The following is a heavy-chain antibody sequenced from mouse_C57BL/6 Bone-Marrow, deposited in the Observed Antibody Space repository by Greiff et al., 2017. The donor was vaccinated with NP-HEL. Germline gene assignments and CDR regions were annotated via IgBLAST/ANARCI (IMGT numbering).Heavy chain of an antibody. CDR1: GYTFTSYW. CDR2: IYPGSGST. V-gene: IGHV1-55*01. CDR3: ANYYRISQDWFAY. J-gene: IGHJ3*01. D-gene: IGHD1-1*01. Sequence: QVQLQQPGAELVKPGASVKMSCKASGYTFTSYWITWVKQRPGQGLEWIGDIYPGSGSTNNNEKFKSKATRTVDTSTSTAYMQLSSLTSEDSAVYYCANYYRISQDWFAYWGQGTLVTVSA.